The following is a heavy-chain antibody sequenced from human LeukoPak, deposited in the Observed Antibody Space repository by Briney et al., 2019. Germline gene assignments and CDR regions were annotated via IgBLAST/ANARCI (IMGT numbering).Heavy chain of an antibody. CDR1: GFTFSDYA. CDR2: LLFDGSKE. Sequence: GKSLRLSCAASGFTFSDYAMHWVRQAPGKGLEWVAVLLFDGSKEFYADSVKGRYTISRDNSKNAVYLQMNSLRAEDTALYYCAKDMGTGGGDYGDYTFDPWGQGTLVTVSP. CDR3: AKDMGTGGGDYGDYTFDP. V-gene: IGHV3-30*18. D-gene: IGHD4-17*01. J-gene: IGHJ5*02.